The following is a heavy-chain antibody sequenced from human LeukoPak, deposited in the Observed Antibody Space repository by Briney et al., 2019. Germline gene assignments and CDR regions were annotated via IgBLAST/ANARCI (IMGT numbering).Heavy chain of an antibody. CDR3: ARAGPFGSRPFDY. Sequence: SETLSLTCTVSGGSISSYYWSWVRQPPGKGLECIGYIYFSGSTNYNPSLKSRVTMSLDTSKNQFSLKLSSVTAADTAVYYCARAGPFGSRPFDYWGQGTLVTVSS. D-gene: IGHD3-10*01. J-gene: IGHJ4*02. CDR2: IYFSGST. CDR1: GGSISSYY. V-gene: IGHV4-59*01.